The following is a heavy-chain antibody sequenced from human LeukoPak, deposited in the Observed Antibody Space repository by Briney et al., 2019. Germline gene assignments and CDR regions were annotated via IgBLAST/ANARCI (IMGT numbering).Heavy chain of an antibody. J-gene: IGHJ3*02. D-gene: IGHD1-26*01. Sequence: GGSLRLSCAASGFTLSSYVMHWVRQAPGKGLEWVAFIRYDGSNKYYADSVKGRFTISRDNSKNTLYLQMNSLRAEDTAVYYCANDKWELVLFDIWGQGTMVTVSS. V-gene: IGHV3-30*02. CDR3: ANDKWELVLFDI. CDR1: GFTLSSYV. CDR2: IRYDGSNK.